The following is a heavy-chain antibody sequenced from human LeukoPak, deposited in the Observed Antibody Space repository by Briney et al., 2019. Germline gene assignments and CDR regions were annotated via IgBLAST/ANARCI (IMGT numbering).Heavy chain of an antibody. V-gene: IGHV4-4*07. CDR1: GDSVSSYY. Sequence: SETLSLTCTVSGDSVSSYYWTWIRQPAGKGLEWIGRIYSSGTTHYNPSLKSRVTMSVDTSKNQFTLKLSSVTAADTAVYYCASEGSSRPFDSWGQGTLVTVSS. D-gene: IGHD1-26*01. CDR3: ASEGSSRPFDS. CDR2: IYSSGTT. J-gene: IGHJ4*02.